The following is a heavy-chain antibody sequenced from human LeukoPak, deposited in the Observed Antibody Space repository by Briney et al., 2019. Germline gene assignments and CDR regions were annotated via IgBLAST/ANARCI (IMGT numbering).Heavy chain of an antibody. J-gene: IGHJ4*02. CDR2: LSGDSDIS. CDR3: GKKYGLPTTTERSVQY. CDR1: GFSFRSYA. V-gene: IGHV3-23*01. Sequence: PGESLRLSCTASGFSFRSYAMNWVRQTPGKGLEWLSILSGDSDISHYADSVKGRFTISRDNSKNTLYLQMNSLRAEDTAIYYCGKKYGLPTTTERSVQYWGQGTLVTVSS. D-gene: IGHD1-1*01.